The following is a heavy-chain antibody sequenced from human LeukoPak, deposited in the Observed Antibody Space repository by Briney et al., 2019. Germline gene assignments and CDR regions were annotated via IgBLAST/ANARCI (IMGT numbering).Heavy chain of an antibody. D-gene: IGHD2-15*01. V-gene: IGHV3-30-3*01. CDR2: ISYDGSNK. Sequence: PGGSLRLSCAASGFTFSSYAMHWVRQAPGKGLEWVAVISYDGSNKYYADSVKGRFTISRDDSKNTLYLQMNSLRAEDTAVYYCARELLRGDENYYYGMDVWGQETTVTVSS. CDR3: ARELLRGDENYYYGMDV. CDR1: GFTFSSYA. J-gene: IGHJ6*02.